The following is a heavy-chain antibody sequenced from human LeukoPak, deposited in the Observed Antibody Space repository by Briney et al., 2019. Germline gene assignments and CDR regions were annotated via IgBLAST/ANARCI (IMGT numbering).Heavy chain of an antibody. CDR3: AALLYPRYYGMDV. CDR2: IYYSGST. J-gene: IGHJ6*04. CDR1: GGSINSYY. V-gene: IGHV4-59*01. D-gene: IGHD2-8*01. Sequence: SETLSLTCTVSGGSINSYYWSWIRQPPGKGLEWIGYIYYSGSTNYNPSLKSRVTISVDTSKNQFSLKLSSVTAADTAVYYCAALLYPRYYGMDVWGKETTVTVSS.